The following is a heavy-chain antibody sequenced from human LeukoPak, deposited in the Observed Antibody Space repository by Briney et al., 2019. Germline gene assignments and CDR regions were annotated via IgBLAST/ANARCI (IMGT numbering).Heavy chain of an antibody. J-gene: IGHJ4*02. CDR1: GFTFSSYE. Sequence: PGGSLRLSCAASGFTFSSYEMNWVRQAPGMGLVWVSHITSGGGTIYYADSVKGRFTISRDNAKRSLYLQMNSLRAEDTAVYCCARRDGESRYYFDYWGQGTLVTVSS. CDR3: ARRDGESRYYFDY. CDR2: ITSGGGTI. V-gene: IGHV3-48*03. D-gene: IGHD4-17*01.